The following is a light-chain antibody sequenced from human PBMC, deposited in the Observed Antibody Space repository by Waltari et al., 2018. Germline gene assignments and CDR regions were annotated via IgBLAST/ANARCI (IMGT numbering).Light chain of an antibody. V-gene: IGKV3-11*01. Sequence: EVVLTQSPATLSLSPGERATLSCRASQSVSTYLAWYQNKPGQAPRLLIYDASNRATGIPARFSGSGSGTDFTLTISSLEPEDFAVYYCQQRTNWQLTFGGGTKVEIK. J-gene: IGKJ4*01. CDR3: QQRTNWQLT. CDR1: QSVSTY. CDR2: DAS.